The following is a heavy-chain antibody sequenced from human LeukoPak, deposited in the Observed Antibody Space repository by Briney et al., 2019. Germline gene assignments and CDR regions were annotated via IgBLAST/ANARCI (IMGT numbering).Heavy chain of an antibody. CDR2: INHSGST. Sequence: PSETLSLTCAVCGGSFSGYYWSWIRQPPGKGLEWIGEINHSGSTNYNPSLKSRVTISVDTSKNQFSLKLSSVTAADTAVYYCARAKYCGSTSCYVSGKLDYWGQGTLVTVSS. D-gene: IGHD2-2*01. CDR3: ARAKYCGSTSCYVSGKLDY. CDR1: GGSFSGYY. V-gene: IGHV4-34*01. J-gene: IGHJ4*02.